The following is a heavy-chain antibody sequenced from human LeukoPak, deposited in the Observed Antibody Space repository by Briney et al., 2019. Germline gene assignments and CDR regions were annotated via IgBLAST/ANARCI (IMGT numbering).Heavy chain of an antibody. CDR1: GFTFSSYG. V-gene: IGHV3-30*02. CDR2: IRYDGSNK. CDR3: APTRGYFDY. J-gene: IGHJ4*02. Sequence: GGSLRLSCAASGFTFSSYGMHWVRQAPGEGLEWVAFIRYDGSNKYSADSVQGRFTISRENSKNTLYLQMNSLRAEDTAVYYCAPTRGYFDYWGQGTLVTVSS.